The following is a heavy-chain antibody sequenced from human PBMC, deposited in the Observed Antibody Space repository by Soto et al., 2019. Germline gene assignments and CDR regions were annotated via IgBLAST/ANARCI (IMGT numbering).Heavy chain of an antibody. CDR1: GGTFSSYA. Sequence: SVKVSCKASGGTFSSYAISWVRQAPGQGLEWMGGIIPIFGTANYAQKFQGRVTITADESTSTAYMELSSLRSEDTAVYYCAISSLPYYYDSSGYPYYFDYWGQGTLVTISS. V-gene: IGHV1-69*13. CDR3: AISSLPYYYDSSGYPYYFDY. J-gene: IGHJ4*02. D-gene: IGHD3-22*01. CDR2: IIPIFGTA.